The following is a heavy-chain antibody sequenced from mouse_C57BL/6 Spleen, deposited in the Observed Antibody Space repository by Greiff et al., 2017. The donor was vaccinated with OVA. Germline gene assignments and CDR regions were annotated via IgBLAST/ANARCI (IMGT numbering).Heavy chain of an antibody. CDR2: INPNNGGT. Sequence: VQLQQSGPELVKPGASVKISCKASGYTFTDYYMNWVKQSHGKSLEWIGDINPNNGGTSYNQKFKGKATLTVDKSSSTAYMELRSLTSEDSAVYYCARRRLYDWYFDVWGTGTTVTVSS. V-gene: IGHV1-26*01. CDR1: GYTFTDYY. CDR3: ARRRLYDWYFDV. J-gene: IGHJ1*03. D-gene: IGHD2-2*01.